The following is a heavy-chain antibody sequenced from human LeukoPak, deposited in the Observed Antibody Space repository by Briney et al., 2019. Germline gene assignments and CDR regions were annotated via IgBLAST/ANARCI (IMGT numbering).Heavy chain of an antibody. CDR2: IYYSGST. J-gene: IGHJ3*02. Sequence: SETLSLTCTVSGGSISSGGYYWSWIRQHPGKGLEWIGYIYYSGSTYYNPSLKSRVTISVDTSKNQSSLKLSSVTAADTAVYYCARDDSSGWYHAFDIWGQGTMVTVSS. V-gene: IGHV4-31*03. CDR3: ARDDSSGWYHAFDI. D-gene: IGHD6-19*01. CDR1: GGSISSGGYY.